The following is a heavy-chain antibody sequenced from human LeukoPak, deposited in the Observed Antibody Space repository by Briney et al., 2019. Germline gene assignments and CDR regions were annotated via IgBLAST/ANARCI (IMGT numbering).Heavy chain of an antibody. CDR1: GFTFSDYY. Sequence: PGGSLRLSCAASGFTFSDYYMTWIRQAPGKGLEWLSYISNTGSTVFYADSVMGRFTVSRDDAKRSLYLQMNSLRAEDTAVYYCAKAGGVDYYYYGMDVWGQGTTVTVSS. J-gene: IGHJ6*02. CDR3: AKAGGVDYYYYGMDV. V-gene: IGHV3-11*01. D-gene: IGHD3-16*01. CDR2: ISNTGSTV.